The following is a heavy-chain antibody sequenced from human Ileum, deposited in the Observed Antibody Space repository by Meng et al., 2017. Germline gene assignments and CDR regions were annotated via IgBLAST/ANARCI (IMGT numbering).Heavy chain of an antibody. V-gene: IGHV4-61*01. J-gene: IGHJ4*02. CDR1: GGSVSSASYY. Sequence: QVQLQESGPGRVRPAEPLSLTCNVSGGSVSSASYYWSWIRQPPGKGLEWIGLIHYSGSRNYNPSLKRRVTMSVDTSKNQVSLRLTSVTAADTAVYYCARFYGSGTFEVHDYWGQGTLVTVSS. CDR3: ARFYGSGTFEVHDY. CDR2: IHYSGSR. D-gene: IGHD3-10*01.